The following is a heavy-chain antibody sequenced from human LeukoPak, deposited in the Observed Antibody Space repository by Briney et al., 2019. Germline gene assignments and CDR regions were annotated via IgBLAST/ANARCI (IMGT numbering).Heavy chain of an antibody. CDR2: ISYDGSNK. J-gene: IGHJ3*02. V-gene: IGHV3-30*18. Sequence: GGSLRLSCAASGFTVSSNYMSWVRQAPGKGLEWVAVISYDGSNKYYADSVKGRFTISRDNSKNTLYLQMNSLRAEDTAVYYCAKAGEYCSSTSCDYAFDIWGQGTMVTVSS. CDR3: AKAGEYCSSTSCDYAFDI. CDR1: GFTVSSNY. D-gene: IGHD2-2*01.